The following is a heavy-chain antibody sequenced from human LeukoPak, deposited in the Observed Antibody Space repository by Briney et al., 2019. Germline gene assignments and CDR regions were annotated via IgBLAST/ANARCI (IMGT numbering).Heavy chain of an antibody. CDR3: AKCAGSCRYDAFDI. D-gene: IGHD2-15*01. CDR1: GFTFSSFW. V-gene: IGHV3-74*01. Sequence: PGGSLRLSCAASGFTFSSFWMHWVRQAPGKGLVWVSHTNSDGSTTDYADSVRGRFTISRDNAKNTLFLQMNSLRAEDTAVYYCAKCAGSCRYDAFDIWGQGTMVTVSS. CDR2: TNSDGSTT. J-gene: IGHJ3*02.